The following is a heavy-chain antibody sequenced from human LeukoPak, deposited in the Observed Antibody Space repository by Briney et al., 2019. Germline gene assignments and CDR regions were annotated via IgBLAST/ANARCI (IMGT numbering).Heavy chain of an antibody. D-gene: IGHD3-22*01. Sequence: GGSLRLSCTASGFTFNNYAMYWVRQAPRKALEWVDGIKGRFTISRDNSKNTVYLQMDSLRGKDTALCYCTKTKTSYSSGLSPAWSADHWGQGALVIVSS. V-gene: IGHV3-23*01. CDR3: TKTKTSYSSGLSPAWSADH. J-gene: IGHJ4*02. CDR1: GFTFNNYA. CDR2: I.